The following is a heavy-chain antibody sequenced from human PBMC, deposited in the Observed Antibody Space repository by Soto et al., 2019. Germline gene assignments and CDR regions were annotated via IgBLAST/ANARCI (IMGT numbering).Heavy chain of an antibody. Sequence: SETLSLTCTVSDGSISSYYWSWIRQPPGKGLEWIGNTHYSGSTNYNPSLKSRVTISVDTSKNQFSLKLSSVAAADTAVYFCARHTSEGTTLDSFDSWGQGALVTVSS. V-gene: IGHV4-59*08. CDR3: ARHTSEGTTLDSFDS. D-gene: IGHD1-1*01. CDR1: DGSISSYY. J-gene: IGHJ4*02. CDR2: THYSGST.